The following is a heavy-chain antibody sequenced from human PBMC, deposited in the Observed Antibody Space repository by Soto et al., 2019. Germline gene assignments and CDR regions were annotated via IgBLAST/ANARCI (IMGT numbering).Heavy chain of an antibody. CDR1: GYTFTGYY. V-gene: IGHV1-2*02. J-gene: IGHJ6*02. CDR2: INPNSGGT. D-gene: IGHD2-15*01. Sequence: ASVKVSCKASGYTFTGYYMHWVRQAPGQGLEWMGWINPNSGGTNYAQKFQGRVTMTRDTSISTAHMELSRLRSDDTAVYYCARDEVVAATPPVSLYGMDVWGQGTTVTVSS. CDR3: ARDEVVAATPPVSLYGMDV.